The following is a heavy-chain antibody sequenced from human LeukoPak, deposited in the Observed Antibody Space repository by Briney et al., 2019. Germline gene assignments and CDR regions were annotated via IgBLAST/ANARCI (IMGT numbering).Heavy chain of an antibody. Sequence: GGSLRLSCAASGFTFSSYGMHWVRQAPGKGLEWVAVISYDGSNKYYADSVKGRFTISRDNSKNTLYLQMNSLRAEDTAVYYCAKDREGGLDHWGQGTLVTVSS. V-gene: IGHV3-30*18. CDR2: ISYDGSNK. D-gene: IGHD1-26*01. CDR3: AKDREGGLDH. CDR1: GFTFSSYG. J-gene: IGHJ4*02.